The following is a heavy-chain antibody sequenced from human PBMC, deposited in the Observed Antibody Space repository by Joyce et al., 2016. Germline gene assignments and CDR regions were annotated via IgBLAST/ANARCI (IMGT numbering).Heavy chain of an antibody. CDR3: AGGILTGYFDY. V-gene: IGHV3-30*03. D-gene: IGHD3-9*01. CDR2: ISYDGSNK. J-gene: IGHJ4*02. Sequence: RSMRLSCAASGFTFSNYGMHWVRQAPGKGLEWVAVISYDGSNKHYVDSVKGRFTISRDNSKNTLYLQMNSLRAEDTAVYYCAGGILTGYFDYWGQGTLVTVSS. CDR1: GFTFSNYG.